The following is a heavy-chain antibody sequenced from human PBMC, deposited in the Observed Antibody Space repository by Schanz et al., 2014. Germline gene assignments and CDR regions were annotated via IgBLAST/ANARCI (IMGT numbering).Heavy chain of an antibody. Sequence: DVQLVDSGGGLVQPGRSLRLSCAASGFAFNNYGMHWVRQAPGKGLEWVSSITTGGNTYYRDSVKGRFIVSRDNSKNTLYLEMNRLRVDDTAVYYCSKDKQGSRSDDSWGQGTLVTVSS. V-gene: IGHV3-23*04. CDR2: ITTGGNT. D-gene: IGHD2-15*01. CDR3: SKDKQGSRSDDS. CDR1: GFAFNNYG. J-gene: IGHJ5*01.